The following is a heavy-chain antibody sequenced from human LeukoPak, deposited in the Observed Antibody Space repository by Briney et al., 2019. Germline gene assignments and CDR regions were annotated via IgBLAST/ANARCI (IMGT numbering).Heavy chain of an antibody. CDR3: ARGLYYCSSTSCPPGDWFDP. CDR1: GYIFTSYY. CDR2: INPSGGST. V-gene: IGHV1-46*01. Sequence: ASVKVSCKASGYIFTSYYMHWVRQAPGQGLEWMGIINPSGGSTSYAQKFQGRVTMTRDTSTSTVYMELSSLRSEDTAVYYCARGLYYCSSTSCPPGDWFDPWGQGTLVTVSS. J-gene: IGHJ5*02. D-gene: IGHD2-2*01.